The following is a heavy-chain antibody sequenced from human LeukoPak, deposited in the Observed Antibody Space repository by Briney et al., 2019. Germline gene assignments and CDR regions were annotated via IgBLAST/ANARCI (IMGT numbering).Heavy chain of an antibody. CDR2: IRGSGGST. CDR3: AKGATEGLAAAGSLFDY. D-gene: IGHD6-13*01. V-gene: IGHV3-23*01. CDR1: GFTFSSYA. J-gene: IGHJ4*02. Sequence: GGSLRLACAASGFTFSSYAMSWVRQAPGKGLKWVSVIRGSGGSTYYADSVKGRFTISRDNSKNTLYLQMNSLRAEDTAVYYCAKGATEGLAAAGSLFDYWGQGTLVTVSS.